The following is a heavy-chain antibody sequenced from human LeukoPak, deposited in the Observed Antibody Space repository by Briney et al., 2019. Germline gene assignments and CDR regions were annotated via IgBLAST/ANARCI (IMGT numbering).Heavy chain of an antibody. D-gene: IGHD2-15*01. CDR3: AREVVVAATPY. CDR1: GYTFTSYG. CDR2: INPNSGGT. V-gene: IGHV1-2*02. J-gene: IGHJ4*02. Sequence: ASVKVSCKASGYTFTSYGISWVRQAPGQGLEWMGWINPNSGGTNYAQKFQGRVTMTRDTSISTAYMELSRLGSDDTAVYYCAREVVVAATPYWGQGTLVTVSS.